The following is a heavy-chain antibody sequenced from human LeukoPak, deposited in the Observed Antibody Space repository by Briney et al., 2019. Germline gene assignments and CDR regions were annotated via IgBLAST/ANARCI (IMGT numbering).Heavy chain of an antibody. D-gene: IGHD2/OR15-2a*01. CDR1: GSTFTGYY. V-gene: IGHV1-2*02. Sequence: ASVKVSCKASGSTFTGYYMHWVRQAPGPGLGWMGWINLDSGGPNNAQTFPGRVTMTRDTSISTAYMDLSRLRSDDTAVYYCARTFYDTLYSDAFHFWGQGTMVIVSS. CDR2: INLDSGGP. CDR3: ARTFYDTLYSDAFHF. J-gene: IGHJ3*01.